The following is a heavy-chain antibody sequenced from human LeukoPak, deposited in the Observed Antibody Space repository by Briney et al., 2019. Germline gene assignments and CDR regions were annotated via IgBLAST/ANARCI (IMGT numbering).Heavy chain of an antibody. D-gene: IGHD5-18*01. J-gene: IGHJ3*02. CDR3: ASALIQLWLFAFDI. V-gene: IGHV3-66*01. Sequence: GGSLRLSCAASGFTVSSNYMSWVRQAPGEGLEWVSVIYSGGSTYYADSVKGRFTISRDNSKNTLYLQMNSLRAEDTAVYYCASALIQLWLFAFDIWGQGTMVTVSS. CDR2: IYSGGST. CDR1: GFTVSSNY.